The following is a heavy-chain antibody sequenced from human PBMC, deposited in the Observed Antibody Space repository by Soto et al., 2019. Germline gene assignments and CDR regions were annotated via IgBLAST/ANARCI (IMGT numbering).Heavy chain of an antibody. Sequence: LSLTCTVSGGSISSGGYYWSWIRQHPGKGLEWIGYIYYSGSTYYNPSLKSRVTISVDTSKNQFSLKLSSVTAADTAVYYCARETINRYYYYGMDVWGQGTTVTVSS. J-gene: IGHJ6*02. CDR3: ARETINRYYYYGMDV. V-gene: IGHV4-31*03. CDR1: GGSISSGGYY. CDR2: IYYSGST.